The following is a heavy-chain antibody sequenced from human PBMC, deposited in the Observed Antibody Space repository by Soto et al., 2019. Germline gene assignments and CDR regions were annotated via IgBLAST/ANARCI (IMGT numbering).Heavy chain of an antibody. D-gene: IGHD3-16*01. CDR1: GYTFIRYG. Sequence: QVQLVQSAAEVKKPGASVKVSCKASGYTFIRYGITWVRQAPGQGLEGVGWISPYNDYPEYAQKFHGRVTMTTATSPKTVKRALRGLRSEATAVYYCARGVYYDNVMKKLNYYGLDVWGQGTTVTVSS. J-gene: IGHJ6*02. CDR3: ARGVYYDNVMKKLNYYGLDV. V-gene: IGHV1-18*01. CDR2: ISPYNDYP.